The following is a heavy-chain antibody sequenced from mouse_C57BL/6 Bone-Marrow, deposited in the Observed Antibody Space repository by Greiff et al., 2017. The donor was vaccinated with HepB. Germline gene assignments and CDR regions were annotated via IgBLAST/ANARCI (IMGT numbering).Heavy chain of an antibody. CDR2: IDPENGDT. Sequence: VQLQQSGAELVRPGASVKLSCTASGFNIKDDYMHWVKQRPEQGLEWIGWIDPENGDTEYASKFQGKATITADTSSNTAYLQLSSLTSEDTAVYYCTTHYYGSSYGYWGQGTTLTVSS. D-gene: IGHD1-1*01. CDR3: TTHYYGSSYGY. V-gene: IGHV14-4*01. CDR1: GFNIKDDY. J-gene: IGHJ2*01.